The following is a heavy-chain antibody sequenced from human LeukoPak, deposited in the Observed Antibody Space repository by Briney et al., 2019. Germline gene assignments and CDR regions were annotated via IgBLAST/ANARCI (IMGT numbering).Heavy chain of an antibody. CDR3: ARGPLGSTVTTRAQYFQQ. CDR2: IYYSGST. CDR1: GGSISTYY. Sequence: SETLSLTCTVSGGSISTYYWSWIRQPPGKGLEWIGDIYYSGSTNYNPSLKSRVTILVDTSKNQFSLKLSSVTAADTAVYYCARGPLGSTVTTRAQYFQQWGQGTLVTVSS. V-gene: IGHV4-59*12. J-gene: IGHJ1*01. D-gene: IGHD4-17*01.